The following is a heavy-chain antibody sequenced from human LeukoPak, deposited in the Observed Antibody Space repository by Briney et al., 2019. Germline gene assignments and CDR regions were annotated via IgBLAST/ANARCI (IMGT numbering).Heavy chain of an antibody. CDR1: GGSFSGYY. J-gene: IGHJ3*02. D-gene: IGHD4-17*01. Sequence: PSETLSLTCAVYGGSFSGYYWSWIRQPPGKGLEWIGEINHSGSTNYNPSLKSRVTMSVDTSKNQFSLKLSSVTAADTAVYYCARDGDYGDTAGAFDIWGQGTMVTVSS. CDR3: ARDGDYGDTAGAFDI. CDR2: INHSGST. V-gene: IGHV4-34*01.